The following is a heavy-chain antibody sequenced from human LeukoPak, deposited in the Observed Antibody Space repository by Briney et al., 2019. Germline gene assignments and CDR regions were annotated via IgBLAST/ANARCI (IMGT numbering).Heavy chain of an antibody. D-gene: IGHD1-26*01. Sequence: PSETLSLTCGVSGDSISSDGHSWSWIRRPPGKGLEWVGYIYHSGAAYHNPSLKSRLALSVDTPNNQFSLRLRSVTAADTAVYYCVRGVGGEYFYFDRWGQGALVTVSA. CDR2: IYHSGAA. V-gene: IGHV4-30-4*07. CDR1: GDSISSDGHS. CDR3: VRGVGGEYFYFDR. J-gene: IGHJ4*01.